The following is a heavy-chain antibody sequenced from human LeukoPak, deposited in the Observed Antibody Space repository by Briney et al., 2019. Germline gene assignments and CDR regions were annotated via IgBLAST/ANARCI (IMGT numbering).Heavy chain of an antibody. CDR2: ISYDGSNK. CDR3: ARGASPYYYYYYMDV. Sequence: GRSLRLSCAASGFTFSSYAMHWVRQAPGKGLEWVAVISYDGSNKYYADSVKGRFTISRDNSKNTLYLQMNSLRAEDTAVYYCARGASPYYYYYYMDVWGKGTTVTISS. CDR1: GFTFSSYA. J-gene: IGHJ6*03. V-gene: IGHV3-30*04.